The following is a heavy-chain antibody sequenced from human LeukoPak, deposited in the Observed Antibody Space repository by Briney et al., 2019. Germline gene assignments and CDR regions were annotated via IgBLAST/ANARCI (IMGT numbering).Heavy chain of an antibody. D-gene: IGHD5-18*01. J-gene: IGHJ4*02. CDR1: GYTFSNYG. CDR3: ARGRGSRTGYNGDYLDY. Sequence: ASVKVSCKASGYTFSNYGITWVRQAPGQGLEWMGRITPILGLINYAQKFQGRVTITADKSTSTGYMEVTGLRSDDTAIYYCARGRGSRTGYNGDYLDYWGQGTLVTVSS. V-gene: IGHV1-69*04. CDR2: ITPILGLI.